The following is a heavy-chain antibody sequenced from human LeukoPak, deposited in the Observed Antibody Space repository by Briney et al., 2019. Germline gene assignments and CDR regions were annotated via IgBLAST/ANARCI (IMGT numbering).Heavy chain of an antibody. CDR3: AKDVVPAALLAVSSSPNWFDP. J-gene: IGHJ5*02. V-gene: IGHV3-23*01. Sequence: GGSLRLSCAASGFTFSSYAMSWVRQAPGKGLEWVSAISGSGGSTYYADSVKGRFTISRDNSKNTLYLQMNSLRAEDTAVYYCAKDVVPAALLAVSSSPNWFDPWGQGTLVTVSS. D-gene: IGHD2-2*02. CDR1: GFTFSSYA. CDR2: ISGSGGST.